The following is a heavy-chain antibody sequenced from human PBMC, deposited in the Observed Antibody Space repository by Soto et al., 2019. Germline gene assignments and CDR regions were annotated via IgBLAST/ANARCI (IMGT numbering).Heavy chain of an antibody. CDR1: GGSISSSSYY. D-gene: IGHD6-13*01. V-gene: IGHV4-39*01. CDR2: IYYSGST. J-gene: IGHJ5*02. Sequence: QLQLQESGPGLVKPSETLSLTCTVSGGSISSSSYYWGWIRQPPGKGLEWIGSIYYSGSTYYNPSLNSRVPXAXDXXKTPSSLKLSSVTAAATAVYYCARHQSHSSSYVDPWGQGTLVTVSS. CDR3: ARHQSHSSSYVDP.